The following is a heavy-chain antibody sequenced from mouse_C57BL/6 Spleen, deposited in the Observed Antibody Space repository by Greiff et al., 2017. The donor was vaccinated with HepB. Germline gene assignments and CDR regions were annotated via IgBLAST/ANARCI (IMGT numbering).Heavy chain of an antibody. D-gene: IGHD1-1*01. CDR3: ARNPYGRGAMDY. J-gene: IGHJ4*01. CDR1: GFSLTSYG. V-gene: IGHV2-2*01. Sequence: QVQLKESGPGLVQPSQSLSITCTVSGFSLTSYGVHWVRQSPGKGLEWLGVIWSGGSTDYTAAFISRLSISKDNSKSQVFFKMNSLQADDTAIYYCARNPYGRGAMDYWGQGTSVTVSS. CDR2: IWSGGST.